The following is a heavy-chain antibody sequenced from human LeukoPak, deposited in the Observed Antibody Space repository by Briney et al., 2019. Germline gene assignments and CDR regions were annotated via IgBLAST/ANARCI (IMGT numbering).Heavy chain of an antibody. CDR3: ARDSITGSLYQYFQY. Sequence: ASVKVSCKASGYTFSSYGISWVRQAPGQGLEWMGWISAYNGNTNYAQKFQGRVTMTTDTSTSTAYMELRSLRSDDTAVYYCARDSITGSLYQYFQYWGQGTLVTVSS. V-gene: IGHV1-18*01. CDR1: GYTFSSYG. J-gene: IGHJ1*01. CDR2: ISAYNGNT. D-gene: IGHD1-26*01.